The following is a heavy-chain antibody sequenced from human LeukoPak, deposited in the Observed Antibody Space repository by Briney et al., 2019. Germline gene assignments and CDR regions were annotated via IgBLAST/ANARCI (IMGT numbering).Heavy chain of an antibody. Sequence: SSETLSLTCTVSGGSISSGDYYWSWIRQPPGKGLEWIGYIYYSGSTYYNPSLKSRVTISVDTSKNQFSLKLSSVTAADPAVYYCARGPDTAMVHFDYWGQGTLVTVSS. CDR1: GGSISSGDYY. V-gene: IGHV4-30-4*08. CDR3: ARGPDTAMVHFDY. CDR2: IYYSGST. D-gene: IGHD5-18*01. J-gene: IGHJ4*02.